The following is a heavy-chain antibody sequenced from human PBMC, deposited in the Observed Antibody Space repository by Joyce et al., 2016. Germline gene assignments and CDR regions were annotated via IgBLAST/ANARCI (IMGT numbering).Heavy chain of an antibody. J-gene: IGHJ4*02. V-gene: IGHV3-21*01. D-gene: IGHD2-8*01. CDR2: LSSSSSYR. CDR3: ARSSYTNGIFDY. CDR1: GFTFSSYS. Sequence: EVQLVESGGGLVKPGGSLRLSCAASGFTFSSYSMSWVRQARGKGLWWVSSLSSSSSYRKYTDSVKGRFTISRDNAKNSLYLQMNSLRVEDTAVYYCARSSYTNGIFDYWGQGTLVTVSS.